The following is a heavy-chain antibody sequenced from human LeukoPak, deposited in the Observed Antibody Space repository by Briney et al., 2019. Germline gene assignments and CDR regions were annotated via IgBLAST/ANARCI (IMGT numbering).Heavy chain of an antibody. CDR3: ARHVAPDMDYFDY. CDR2: ARYTGST. CDR1: GGSFSGYY. Sequence: SETLSLTCAVYGGSFSGYYWSWIRQSPGKRPEWLAYARYTGSTNYNPSLKSRLTISVDTSKNQFSLTLTSVTAADTAVYYCARHVAPDMDYFDYWGPGTLVTVSP. V-gene: IGHV4-59*08. J-gene: IGHJ4*02. D-gene: IGHD2-15*01.